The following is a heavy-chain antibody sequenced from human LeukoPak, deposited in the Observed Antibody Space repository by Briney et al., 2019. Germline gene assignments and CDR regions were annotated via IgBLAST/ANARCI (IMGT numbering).Heavy chain of an antibody. CDR3: ARAYYDFWSGYYPPKSYYYYYYMDV. CDR2: IYYSGST. V-gene: IGHV4-39*07. J-gene: IGHJ6*03. D-gene: IGHD3-3*01. Sequence: SETLSLTCTVSGDSISSSSYYWGWIRQPPGKGLEWIGSIYYSGSTYYNPSLKSRVTISVDTSKNQFSLKLSSVTAADTAVYYCARAYYDFWSGYYPPKSYYYYYYMDVWGKGTTVTVSS. CDR1: GDSISSSSYY.